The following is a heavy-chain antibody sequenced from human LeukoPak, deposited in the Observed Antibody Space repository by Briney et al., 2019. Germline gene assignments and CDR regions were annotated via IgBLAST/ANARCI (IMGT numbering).Heavy chain of an antibody. CDR1: GYTFTSYG. V-gene: IGHV1-18*01. J-gene: IGHJ4*02. CDR2: ISAYNGNT. Sequence: GATVTVSCTASGYTFTSYGISWVRQAPGQGLEWMGWISAYNGNTNYAQKLQGRVTMTTDTSTSTAYMELRSLRSDDTAVYYCAREPFRGPFDYWGQGTLVTVSS. D-gene: IGHD2-15*01. CDR3: AREPFRGPFDY.